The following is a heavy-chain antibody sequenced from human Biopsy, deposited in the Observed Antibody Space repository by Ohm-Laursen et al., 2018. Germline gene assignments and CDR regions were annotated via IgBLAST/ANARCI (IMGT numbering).Heavy chain of an antibody. CDR2: IYYSVMT. CDR1: GDSVTKYY. V-gene: IGHV4-59*02. D-gene: IGHD4-11*01. CDR3: ARDSGILNYGNFKYYHYYGMDV. J-gene: IGHJ6*02. Sequence: SETLSLTCTVSGDSVTKYYWSWIRQPPGKGLEWIGHIYYSVMTNYNPSHQSRVSISVDTSRNQVSLTLSSVTAADTAVYYCARDSGILNYGNFKYYHYYGMDVWGQGTKVTVSS.